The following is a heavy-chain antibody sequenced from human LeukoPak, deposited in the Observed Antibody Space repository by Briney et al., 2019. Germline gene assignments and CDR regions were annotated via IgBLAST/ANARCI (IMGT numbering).Heavy chain of an antibody. J-gene: IGHJ4*02. Sequence: ASVKVSCKVSGYTLTELSMHWVRQAPGKGLEWMGGFDPEDGETIYAQKLQGRVNMNEDTSTDTAYMELSSLRSEDTAVYYCATPQVATVKPEYYFDYWGQGTLVTVSS. D-gene: IGHD5-12*01. CDR2: FDPEDGET. CDR1: GYTLTELS. CDR3: ATPQVATVKPEYYFDY. V-gene: IGHV1-24*01.